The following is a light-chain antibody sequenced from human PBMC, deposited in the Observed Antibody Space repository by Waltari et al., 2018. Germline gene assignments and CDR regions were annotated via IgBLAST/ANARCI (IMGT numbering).Light chain of an antibody. CDR1: QTISK. V-gene: IGKV1-5*03. CDR3: QDYTWYWT. CDR2: KAS. J-gene: IGKJ1*01. Sequence: DAQMTQSPSSLSASVGDRVPIPCRASQTISKLALYQQKPGKAPKLLIYKASNLESGVPSRFSGSGSGTEFTLTISSLQPDDFATYHCQDYTWYWTFGQGTKVDI.